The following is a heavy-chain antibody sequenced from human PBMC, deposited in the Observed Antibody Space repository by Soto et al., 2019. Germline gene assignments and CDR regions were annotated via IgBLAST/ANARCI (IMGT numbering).Heavy chain of an antibody. Sequence: SETLSLTCTVSGGSISSSSYYWGWIRQPPGKGLEWIGSIYYSGSTYYNPSLKSRVTISVDTSKNQFSLKLSSVTAADTAVYYCARVLPYFDWLLAPPNWFDPWGQGTLVTVSS. CDR2: IYYSGST. CDR3: ARVLPYFDWLLAPPNWFDP. CDR1: GGSISSSSYY. D-gene: IGHD3-9*01. V-gene: IGHV4-39*07. J-gene: IGHJ5*02.